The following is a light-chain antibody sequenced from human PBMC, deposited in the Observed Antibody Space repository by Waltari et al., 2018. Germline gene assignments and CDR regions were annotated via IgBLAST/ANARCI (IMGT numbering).Light chain of an antibody. Sequence: SYELTQPPSVSVSPGQTASITCSGDKLGDKYVCWYQQKPGQSPVLVMYQDKKRPSGIRERFSGANSGNTATLTISGTQAADEADYYCQAWDNSFVLFGGGTKLTVL. CDR1: KLGDKY. V-gene: IGLV3-1*01. J-gene: IGLJ2*01. CDR3: QAWDNSFVL. CDR2: QDK.